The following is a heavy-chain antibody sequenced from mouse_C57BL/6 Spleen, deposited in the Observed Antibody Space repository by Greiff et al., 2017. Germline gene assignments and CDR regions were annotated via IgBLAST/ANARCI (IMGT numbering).Heavy chain of an antibody. V-gene: IGHV5-9*01. CDR2: ISGGGGNT. D-gene: IGHD2-13*01. CDR3: ARRGDPGPLYAMDY. Sequence: EVQLVESGGGLVKPGGSLKLSCAASGFTFSSYTMSWVRQTPEKRLEWVATISGGGGNTYYPDSVKGRFTISRDNAKNTLYLQMSSLRSEDTALYYCARRGDPGPLYAMDYWGQGTSVTVSS. CDR1: GFTFSSYT. J-gene: IGHJ4*01.